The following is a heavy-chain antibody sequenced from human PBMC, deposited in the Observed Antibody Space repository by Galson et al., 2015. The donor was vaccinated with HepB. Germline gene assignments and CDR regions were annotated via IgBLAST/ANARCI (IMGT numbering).Heavy chain of an antibody. D-gene: IGHD6-13*01. J-gene: IGHJ4*02. CDR3: AKEYSNSWYYFEY. CDR2: ISGGGGST. Sequence: SLRLSCAASGFTFSSYAMTWVRQAPGKELEWVSAISGGGGSTHYADSVKGRFTISRDNSKNTLYLQMNSLRAEDTAVYYCAKEYSNSWYYFEYWGQGTLVAVSS. V-gene: IGHV3-23*01. CDR1: GFTFSSYA.